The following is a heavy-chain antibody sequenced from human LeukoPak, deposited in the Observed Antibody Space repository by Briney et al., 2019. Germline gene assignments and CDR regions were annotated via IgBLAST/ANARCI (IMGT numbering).Heavy chain of an antibody. V-gene: IGHV3-23*01. CDR2: ISGTGDYT. Sequence: GGSLRLSCAASGLTFSSYAMSWVRQAPGKGLEWVSTISGTGDYTYSADSVKGRFTISRDNSENTLYLQMNSLRAEDTALYYCAKGRDVGSRSQRYDYWGQRTLVTVSS. J-gene: IGHJ4*02. CDR3: AKGRDVGSRSQRYDY. D-gene: IGHD3-10*01. CDR1: GLTFSSYA.